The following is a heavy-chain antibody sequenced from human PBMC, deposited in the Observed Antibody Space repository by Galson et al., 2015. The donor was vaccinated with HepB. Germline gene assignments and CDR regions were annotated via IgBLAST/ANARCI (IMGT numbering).Heavy chain of an antibody. Sequence: SLRLSCAASGITFSSYAMSWVRQAPGKGLEWVSGIIGSGGTTYYADSVKGRFTISRDNSKSTLFLQMTSVRAEDTAVYYCAKRRGRMFQFSNRYSYYPMDVWGQGTTVTVSS. J-gene: IGHJ6*02. D-gene: IGHD3-16*02. CDR3: AKRRGRMFQFSNRYSYYPMDV. CDR1: GITFSSYA. V-gene: IGHV3-23*01. CDR2: IIGSGGTT.